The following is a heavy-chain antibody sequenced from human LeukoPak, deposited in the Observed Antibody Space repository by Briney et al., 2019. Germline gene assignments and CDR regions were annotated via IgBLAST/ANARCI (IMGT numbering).Heavy chain of an antibody. CDR1: GFTFTTYW. D-gene: IGHD1-26*01. J-gene: IGHJ3*02. V-gene: IGHV3-7*01. CDR2: IKQDGSQK. CDR3: ARRYSGSLCAFDI. Sequence: GGSLRLSCAASGFTFTTYWMTWVRQAPGKGLEWVANIKQDGSQKYYVDSVKGRFTISRDNAKNSLYLQMNSLRAEDTAVYYCARRYSGSLCAFDIWGQGTMVTVSS.